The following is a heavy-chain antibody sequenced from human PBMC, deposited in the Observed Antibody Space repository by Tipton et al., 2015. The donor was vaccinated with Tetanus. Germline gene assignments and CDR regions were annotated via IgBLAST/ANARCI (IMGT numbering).Heavy chain of an antibody. CDR2: SWCDGTDK. CDR3: AREADCSGGSCFSGAFDN. Sequence: SLRLSCAASGFIFSSYGIHWVRQAPGKGLEWVAVSWCDGTDKYYADSVKGRFTISRDNSKNTLYLQMNSLRAEDTALCYCAREADCSGGSCFSGAFDNWGQGTPVTVSS. D-gene: IGHD2-15*01. CDR1: GFIFSSYG. J-gene: IGHJ4*02. V-gene: IGHV3-33*01.